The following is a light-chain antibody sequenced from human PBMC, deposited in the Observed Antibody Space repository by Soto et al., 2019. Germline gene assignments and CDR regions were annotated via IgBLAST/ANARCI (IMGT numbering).Light chain of an antibody. V-gene: IGKV3D-7*01. Sequence: ESVLTQSPGTLSLSPGERATLSCRASQSVSSNYLAWYQQKPGQAPRLLIYGASTRATGIPARFSGSGSGTDFTLTISSLQPEDFAVYYCQQDYNLPFTFGQGTRL. CDR2: GAS. CDR1: QSVSSNY. CDR3: QQDYNLPFT. J-gene: IGKJ5*01.